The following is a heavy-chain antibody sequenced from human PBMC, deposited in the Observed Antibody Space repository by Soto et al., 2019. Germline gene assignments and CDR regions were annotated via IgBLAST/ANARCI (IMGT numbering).Heavy chain of an antibody. J-gene: IGHJ5*02. CDR2: IYYSGST. Sequence: SETLSLTCTVSGGSISSGDYYWSWIRQPPGKGLEWIGYIYYSGSTYYNPSLKSRVTISVDTSKNQFSLKLSSVTAADTAVYYCARGDYEYNWFDPRGQGTLVTVSS. CDR1: GGSISSGDYY. D-gene: IGHD4-17*01. V-gene: IGHV4-30-4*01. CDR3: ARGDYEYNWFDP.